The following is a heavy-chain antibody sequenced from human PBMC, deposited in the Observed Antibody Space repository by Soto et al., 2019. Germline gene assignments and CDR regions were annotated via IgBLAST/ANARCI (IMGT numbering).Heavy chain of an antibody. CDR3: ARVKELGYCSGGSCYSGVYAFDI. CDR2: INPSGGST. J-gene: IGHJ3*02. CDR1: GYTFTSYY. V-gene: IGHV1-46*01. D-gene: IGHD2-15*01. Sequence: ASVKVSCKASGYTFTSYYMHWVRQAPGHGLEWMGIINPSGGSTSYAQKFQGRVTMTRDTSTSTVYMELSSLRSEDTAVYYCARVKELGYCSGGSCYSGVYAFDIWGQGTMVTVSS.